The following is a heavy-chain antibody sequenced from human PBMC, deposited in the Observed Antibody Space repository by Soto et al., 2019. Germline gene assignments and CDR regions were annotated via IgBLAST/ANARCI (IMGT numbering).Heavy chain of an antibody. CDR3: AREHYNWNSNWFDP. D-gene: IGHD1-20*01. CDR1: GGSISSGGYY. J-gene: IGHJ5*02. Sequence: SETLSLTCTVSGGSISSGGYYWSWIRQHPGKGLEWIGYIYHSGSTYYNPSLKSRVTISVDTSKNQFSLKLSSVTAADTAVYYCAREHYNWNSNWFDPWGQGTLVTVSS. CDR2: IYHSGST. V-gene: IGHV4-31*03.